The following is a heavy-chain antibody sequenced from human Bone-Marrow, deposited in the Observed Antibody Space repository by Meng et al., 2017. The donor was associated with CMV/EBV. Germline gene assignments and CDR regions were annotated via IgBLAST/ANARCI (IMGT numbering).Heavy chain of an antibody. Sequence: GESLKISCAASGFTFSTYPMNWVRQAPGKGLEWVSSISGSGDSTYYADSVKGRFTISRDNSKNTLYLQMNSLRAEDTAVYYCATSDDFWSGADCWGQGTLVTVSS. CDR2: ISGSGDST. CDR3: ATSDDFWSGADC. V-gene: IGHV3-23*01. J-gene: IGHJ4*02. CDR1: GFTFSTYP. D-gene: IGHD3-3*01.